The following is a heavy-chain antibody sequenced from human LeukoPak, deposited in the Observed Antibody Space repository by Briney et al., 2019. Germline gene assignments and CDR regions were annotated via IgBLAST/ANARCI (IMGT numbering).Heavy chain of an antibody. D-gene: IGHD2-2*01. CDR2: ISSSGGSI. CDR1: GFTFSYYE. J-gene: IGHJ6*03. Sequence: PGGSLRLSCEASGFTFSYYEMNWVRQAPGKGLEWVSYISSSGGSIYYADSVKGRFTISRHNAKKSLYLQMNSLRVEDTAIYFCARGSSTTSFYMDVWGKGTTVTISS. V-gene: IGHV3-48*03. CDR3: ARGSSTTSFYMDV.